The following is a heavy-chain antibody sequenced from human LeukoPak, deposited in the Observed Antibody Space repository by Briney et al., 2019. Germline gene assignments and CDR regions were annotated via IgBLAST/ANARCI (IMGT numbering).Heavy chain of an antibody. Sequence: SETLSLTCAVYGGSFSGFYWSWIRQPPGKGLEWIGEINHSGSTNYNPSLKSRVTISVDTSKNQFSLKLSSVTAADTAVYYCARAASSGFDYWGQGTLVTVSS. CDR3: ARAASSGFDY. D-gene: IGHD3-22*01. CDR2: INHSGST. CDR1: GGSFSGFY. J-gene: IGHJ4*02. V-gene: IGHV4-34*01.